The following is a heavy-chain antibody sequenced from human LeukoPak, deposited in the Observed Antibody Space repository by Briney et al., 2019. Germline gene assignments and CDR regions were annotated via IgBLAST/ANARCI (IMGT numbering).Heavy chain of an antibody. J-gene: IGHJ2*01. V-gene: IGHV4-39*01. D-gene: IGHD3-9*01. CDR2: IYYSGST. Sequence: SERLSLTCTVSGGSISSSSYYWGWIRQPPGKGLEWIGCIYYSGSTYYNPSLKSRVSISVHTSKNQFSLKLSSVTAADTAVYYCARQYSDILTGYHRGELYWYFDLWGRGTLVTVSS. CDR1: GGSISSSSYY. CDR3: ARQYSDILTGYHRGELYWYFDL.